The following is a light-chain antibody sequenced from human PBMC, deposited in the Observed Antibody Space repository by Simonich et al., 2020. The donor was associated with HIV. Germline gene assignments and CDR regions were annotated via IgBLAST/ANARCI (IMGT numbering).Light chain of an antibody. CDR3: QQYGSSPVT. Sequence: EIVLTQSPATLSLSPGERATLSCGASQSVRSSYLTWYQQKPGLAPRLLLYDASSMATGIPDRCIGSGSGTDFTLTISRLEPEDFAVYYCQQYGSSPVTFGGGTKVEIK. V-gene: IGKV3D-20*01. J-gene: IGKJ4*01. CDR2: DAS. CDR1: QSVRSSY.